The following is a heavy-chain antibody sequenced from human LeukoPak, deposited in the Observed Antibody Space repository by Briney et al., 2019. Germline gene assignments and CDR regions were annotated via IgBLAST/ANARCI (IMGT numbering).Heavy chain of an antibody. CDR1: GGTFSSYA. J-gene: IGHJ4*02. V-gene: IGHV1-69*01. CDR3: ARAGAPHYDFWSGYSDY. Sequence: GALVKVSCKASGGTFSSYAISWVRQAPGQGLEWMGGIIPIFGTANYAQKFQGRVTITADESTSTAYMELSSLRSEDTAVYYCARAGAPHYDFWSGYSDYWGQGTLVTVSS. D-gene: IGHD3-3*01. CDR2: IIPIFGTA.